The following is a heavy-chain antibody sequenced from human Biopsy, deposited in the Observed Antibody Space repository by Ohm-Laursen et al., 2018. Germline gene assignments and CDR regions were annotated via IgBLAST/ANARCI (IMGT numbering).Heavy chain of an antibody. J-gene: IGHJ4*02. V-gene: IGHV3-9*01. CDR2: ISLNSLSI. CDR3: ARDSWWERLPNATRPFDY. Sequence: SLRLSFAASGSTFSDNALHWVRLAPAKGLERVSGISLNSLSIGYADSVKDRFTIFRDNAKNSLYLQMNSLRAEDTASYYCARDSWWERLPNATRPFDYWGQGTLVTVSS. D-gene: IGHD1-26*01. CDR1: GSTFSDNA.